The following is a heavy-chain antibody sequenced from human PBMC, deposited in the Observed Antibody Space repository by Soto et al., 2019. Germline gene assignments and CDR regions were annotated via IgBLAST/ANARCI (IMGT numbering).Heavy chain of an antibody. Sequence: SVKVSCKASGGTFSSYAISCVRQAPGQGLEWMGGIIPIFGTANYAQKFQGRATITADESTSTAYMELSSLRSEDTAVYYCARRGDTAMVFDYWGQGTLVTVSS. D-gene: IGHD5-18*01. CDR3: ARRGDTAMVFDY. CDR2: IIPIFGTA. V-gene: IGHV1-69*13. CDR1: GGTFSSYA. J-gene: IGHJ4*02.